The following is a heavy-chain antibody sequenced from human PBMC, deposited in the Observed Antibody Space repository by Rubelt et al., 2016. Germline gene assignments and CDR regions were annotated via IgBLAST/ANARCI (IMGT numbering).Heavy chain of an antibody. D-gene: IGHD6-19*01. V-gene: IGHV3-30*01. CDR3: ARGRGITVTGKEDYFDY. J-gene: IGHJ4*02. Sequence: GWVAVISFDGSKIYYADSVKGRCTISRDNSKNTLYVQMNSLRPEDTAVYYCARGRGITVTGKEDYFDYWGQGTLVTVPS. CDR2: ISFDGSKI.